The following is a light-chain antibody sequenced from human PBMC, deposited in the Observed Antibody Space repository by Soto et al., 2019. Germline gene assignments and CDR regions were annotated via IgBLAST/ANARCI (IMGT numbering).Light chain of an antibody. Sequence: EIVMTQSPATLSVSPGERATLSCRASQSISNNLAWYQQKPGQAPRLLIYRASTRATGIPARFSGSGSGTEFTLTISSLQSEDFAVYSCQHYNDLPLTFGGGTKVEIK. CDR2: RAS. CDR3: QHYNDLPLT. CDR1: QSISNN. V-gene: IGKV3-15*01. J-gene: IGKJ4*01.